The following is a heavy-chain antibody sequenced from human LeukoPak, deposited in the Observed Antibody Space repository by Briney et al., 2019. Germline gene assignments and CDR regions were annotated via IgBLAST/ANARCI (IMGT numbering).Heavy chain of an antibody. J-gene: IGHJ3*02. CDR2: IKQDGSEK. D-gene: IGHD6-19*01. V-gene: IGHV3-7*01. CDR1: GFTFSSYW. CDR3: ARKTHVTGTYAFDI. Sequence: GGSLRLSCAASGFTFSSYWMTWVRQAPGKGLEWVTNIKQDGSEKYYVDSVKGRFTISRDNAKYSLYLQMNSLRAEDTAVYYCARKTHVTGTYAFDIWGQGTVVTVSS.